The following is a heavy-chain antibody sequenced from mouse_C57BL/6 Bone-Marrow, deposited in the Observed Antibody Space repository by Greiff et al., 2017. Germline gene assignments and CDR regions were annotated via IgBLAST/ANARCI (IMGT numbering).Heavy chain of an antibody. CDR1: GYTFTSYW. CDR3: ARRGFYDGYHETFAY. D-gene: IGHD2-3*01. V-gene: IGHV1-64*01. J-gene: IGHJ3*01. Sequence: VQLQQPGAELVKPGASVKLSCKASGYTFTSYWMHWVKQRPGQGLEWIGMIHPNSGSTNYNEKFKSKATLTVDKSSSTAYMQLSSLTSEDSAVYYCARRGFYDGYHETFAYWGQGTLVTVSA. CDR2: IHPNSGST.